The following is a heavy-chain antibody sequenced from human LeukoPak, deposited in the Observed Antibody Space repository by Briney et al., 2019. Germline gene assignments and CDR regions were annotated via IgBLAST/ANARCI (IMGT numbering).Heavy chain of an antibody. J-gene: IGHJ4*02. Sequence: GGSLRLSCAASGFTFSSHVMSWVRQAPGKGLEWVSYISSSSSTIYYADSVKGRFTISRDNAKNSLYLQMNSLRAEDTAVYYRARSRRPAVTTTFDYWGQGTLVTVSS. CDR2: ISSSSSTI. D-gene: IGHD4-17*01. CDR1: GFTFSSHV. CDR3: ARSRRPAVTTTFDY. V-gene: IGHV3-48*01.